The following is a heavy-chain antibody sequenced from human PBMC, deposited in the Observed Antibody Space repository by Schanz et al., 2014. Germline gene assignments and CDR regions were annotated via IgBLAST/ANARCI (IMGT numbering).Heavy chain of an antibody. CDR3: AKDLLYGAPMPLNHLDY. CDR1: GFTFSSYG. CDR2: IWNNGVTK. D-gene: IGHD2-2*01. J-gene: IGHJ4*02. V-gene: IGHV3-33*06. Sequence: VQLVESGGGVVQPGRSLRLSCAASGFTFSSYGMHWVRQAPGKGLEWVAVIWNNGVTKYYADSVRGRFTISRDNSKNTLYLQMNSLRAEDTAVYYCAKDLLYGAPMPLNHLDYWGQGTLVTVSS.